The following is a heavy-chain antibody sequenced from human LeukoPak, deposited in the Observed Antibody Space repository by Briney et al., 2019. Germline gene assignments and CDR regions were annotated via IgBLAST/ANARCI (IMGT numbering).Heavy chain of an antibody. CDR1: GFTFSSYA. CDR2: ISDSGGYT. Sequence: PGGSLRLSCAASGFTFSSYAMSWVRQAPGKGLEWVSAISDSGGYTYYADSVKGRFTISRDNSKNTLYLQMNSLRAEDTAVYYCAIGYGSGRPGNWFDPWGQGTLVTVPS. V-gene: IGHV3-23*01. J-gene: IGHJ5*02. D-gene: IGHD3-10*01. CDR3: AIGYGSGRPGNWFDP.